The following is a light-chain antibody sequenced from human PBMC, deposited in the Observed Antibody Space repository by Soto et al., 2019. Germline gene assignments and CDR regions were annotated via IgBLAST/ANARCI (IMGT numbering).Light chain of an antibody. CDR1: HSISTW. CDR2: DAS. CDR3: QQYNSYSWT. J-gene: IGKJ1*01. Sequence: DTPMTQSPSTLSASIGDRVTITCRASHSISTWLAWYQQKPGKAPKLLIYDASSLESGVPTRFSGSGSGTEFTLTISSLQADDFATYICQQYNSYSWTFGQGTKVEI. V-gene: IGKV1-5*01.